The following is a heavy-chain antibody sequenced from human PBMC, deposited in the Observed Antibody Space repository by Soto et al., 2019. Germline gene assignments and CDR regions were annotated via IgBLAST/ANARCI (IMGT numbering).Heavy chain of an antibody. CDR3: AKSANKFGAYRESYYFDD. D-gene: IGHD3-10*01. V-gene: IGHV3-23*01. Sequence: EVQLLESGGGLVLPGGSLRLSCAASGFTFSTYAMTWVRQAPGKGLEWVSGISVSGGSTYYADSVKGRFTISRDNSKNTLYLQMNSLRAEDTAVYYCAKSANKFGAYRESYYFDDWGQGTLVTVSS. CDR2: ISVSGGST. J-gene: IGHJ4*02. CDR1: GFTFSTYA.